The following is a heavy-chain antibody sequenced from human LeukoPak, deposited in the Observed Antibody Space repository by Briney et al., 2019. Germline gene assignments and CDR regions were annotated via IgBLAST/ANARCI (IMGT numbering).Heavy chain of an antibody. CDR2: ISNSGSTI. V-gene: IGHV3-11*01. CDR3: ARVGSVVSFWAFDI. CDR1: GFTFSDYY. D-gene: IGHD4-23*01. Sequence: PGGSLRLSCAVSGFTFSDYYMSWIRQAPGKGLEWVSYISNSGSTINYADSVKGRFTISRDNAKNSLYLQMNSLRAEDTAVYYCARVGSVVSFWAFDIWGQGTMVTVSS. J-gene: IGHJ3*02.